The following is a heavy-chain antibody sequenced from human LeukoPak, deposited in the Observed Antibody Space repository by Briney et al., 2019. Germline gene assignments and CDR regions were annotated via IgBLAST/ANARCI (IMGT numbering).Heavy chain of an antibody. CDR2: IIPILGIA. CDR1: GGTFTSYT. Sequence: SVKVSCKASGGTFTSYTISWVRQAPGQGLEWMGRIIPILGIANYAQKFQGRVTITADTSTSTAYMELSSLRSEDTAVYYCARGGVYGGTLDYWGQGTLVTVSS. CDR3: ARGGVYGGTLDY. V-gene: IGHV1-69*02. D-gene: IGHD4-23*01. J-gene: IGHJ4*02.